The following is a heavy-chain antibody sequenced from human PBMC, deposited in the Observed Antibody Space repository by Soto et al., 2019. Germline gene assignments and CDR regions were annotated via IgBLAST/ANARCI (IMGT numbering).Heavy chain of an antibody. Sequence: PGGSLRLSCAASGFTFSNYALSWVRQAPGKGLEWVSAISGSDGSTYYADSVKGRFTISRDNSKDTLYLQMNSLRAEDTAVYYCAKAEQWESPYYFDYWGQGALVTVSS. D-gene: IGHD1-26*01. J-gene: IGHJ4*02. CDR3: AKAEQWESPYYFDY. CDR1: GFTFSNYA. V-gene: IGHV3-23*01. CDR2: ISGSDGST.